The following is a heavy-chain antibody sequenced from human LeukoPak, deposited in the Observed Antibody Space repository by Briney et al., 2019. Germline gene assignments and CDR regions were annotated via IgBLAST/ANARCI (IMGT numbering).Heavy chain of an antibody. Sequence: GGSLRLSCAACGFTFSDDYMSWLRQAPGKGLEWVSYISSSGSTIYYADSVKGRFTISRDNAKNSLYLQMNSLRAEDTAVYYCASLPPVSYYDSSGPKYFQHGGQGTLVTVSS. CDR1: GFTFSDDY. V-gene: IGHV3-11*04. CDR3: ASLPPVSYYDSSGPKYFQH. CDR2: ISSSGSTI. J-gene: IGHJ1*01. D-gene: IGHD3-22*01.